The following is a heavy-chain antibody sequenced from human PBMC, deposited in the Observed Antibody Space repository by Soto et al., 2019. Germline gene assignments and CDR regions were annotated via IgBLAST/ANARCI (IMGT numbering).Heavy chain of an antibody. D-gene: IGHD6-6*01. CDR2: IIPIFGTA. CDR1: GGTFSSYA. Sequence: QVQLVQSGAEVKKPGSSVKVSCKASGGTFSSYAISWVRQAPGQGLEWMGGIIPIFGTANYAQKFQGRVTITADESTSTDYMELSSLRSEDTAVYYCARGAVAARPYYFDYWGQGTLVTVSS. J-gene: IGHJ4*02. V-gene: IGHV1-69*01. CDR3: ARGAVAARPYYFDY.